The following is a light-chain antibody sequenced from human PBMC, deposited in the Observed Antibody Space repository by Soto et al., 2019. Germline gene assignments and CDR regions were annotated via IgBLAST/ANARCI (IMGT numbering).Light chain of an antibody. J-gene: IGLJ1*01. Sequence: QSVLTQPPSVSAAPGQKVTISCSGSSSNIGRNSVSWYQQLPGTAPKLLIYDSNKRASGIPDRFSGSKSGTSATLAITGLQTGDEADYYCGTWDSSLNADVFGTGTKVTVL. CDR1: SSNIGRNS. CDR2: DSN. V-gene: IGLV1-51*01. CDR3: GTWDSSLNADV.